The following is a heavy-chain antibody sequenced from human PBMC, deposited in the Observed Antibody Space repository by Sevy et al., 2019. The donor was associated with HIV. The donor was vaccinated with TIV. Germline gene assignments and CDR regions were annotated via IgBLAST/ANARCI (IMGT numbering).Heavy chain of an antibody. Sequence: ASVKVSCKASGYTFTGYYMHWVRQAPGQGLEWMGWINPNSGGTNYAQKFQGRVTMTRDTSISTAYMELSRLRSDDTAMYYCARSEDYYDSSGYSQPFDYWGQGTLVTVSS. V-gene: IGHV1-2*02. CDR3: ARSEDYYDSSGYSQPFDY. CDR2: INPNSGGT. CDR1: GYTFTGYY. D-gene: IGHD3-22*01. J-gene: IGHJ4*02.